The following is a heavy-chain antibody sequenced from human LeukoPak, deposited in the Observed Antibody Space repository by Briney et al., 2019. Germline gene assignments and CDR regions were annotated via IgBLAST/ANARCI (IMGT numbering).Heavy chain of an antibody. CDR3: ARADRNYYMDV. J-gene: IGHJ6*03. CDR2: ISGDGGST. CDR1: GFTFDDYA. Sequence: PGGPLRLSCAASGFTFDDYAMHWVRQAPGKGLEWVSLISGDGGSTYYADSVKGRFTISRDNAKNSLYLQMNSLRADDTAVYYCARADRNYYMDVWGKGTTVTVSS. V-gene: IGHV3-43*02.